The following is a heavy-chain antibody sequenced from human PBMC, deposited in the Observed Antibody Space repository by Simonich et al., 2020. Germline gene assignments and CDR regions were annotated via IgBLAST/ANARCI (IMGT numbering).Heavy chain of an antibody. Sequence: GGGLVQPGGSLRLSCAASGFTFSSYAMSWVRQAPGKGVEWVSAISGSGGSTYYADSVKGRFTISRDNSKTTLYLQMNSLRAEDTAVYYCAKDLGERITMIVVVIDAFDIWGQGTMVTVSS. CDR3: AKDLGERITMIVVVIDAFDI. CDR2: ISGSGGST. CDR1: GFTFSSYA. D-gene: IGHD3-22*01. J-gene: IGHJ3*02. V-gene: IGHV3-23*01.